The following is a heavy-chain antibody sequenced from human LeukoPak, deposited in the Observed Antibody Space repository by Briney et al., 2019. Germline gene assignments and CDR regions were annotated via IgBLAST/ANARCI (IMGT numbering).Heavy chain of an antibody. V-gene: IGHV1-18*01. CDR3: ARVELTIFGVVIKGGKFDP. J-gene: IGHJ5*02. Sequence: ASVKVSCKVSGYTFTSYGISWVRQAPGQGLEWMGWTSAYNGNTNYAQKVQGRVTMTTDTSTSTAYMELRNLRSDDTAVYYCARVELTIFGVVIKGGKFDPWGQGTLVTVSS. CDR1: GYTFTSYG. D-gene: IGHD3-3*01. CDR2: TSAYNGNT.